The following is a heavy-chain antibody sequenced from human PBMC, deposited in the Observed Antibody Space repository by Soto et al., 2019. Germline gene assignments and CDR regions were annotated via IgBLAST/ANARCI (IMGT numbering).Heavy chain of an antibody. CDR2: VSGSGGST. J-gene: IGHJ4*02. Sequence: GGSLRLSCAASGFTFSSYAMSWVRQAPGKGLEWVSGVSGSGGSTYCVDSVKGRFTISRDNSKNTLYLQMNSLRAEDTAVYYCAKTLYYYDSSGYQWGQGTLVTSPQ. D-gene: IGHD3-22*01. CDR3: AKTLYYYDSSGYQ. V-gene: IGHV3-23*01. CDR1: GFTFSSYA.